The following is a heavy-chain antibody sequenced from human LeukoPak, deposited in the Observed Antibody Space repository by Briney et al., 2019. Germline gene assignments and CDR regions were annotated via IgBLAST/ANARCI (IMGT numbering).Heavy chain of an antibody. Sequence: HAGGSLRLSCAVSGFTFSSYAMRWVRQAPGKGLEWVSAISGSGGSTYYADSVKGRFTISRDNSKNTLYLQMNSLRAEDTAVYYCAEDTGIAAAGTWDDAFDIWGQGTMVTVSS. D-gene: IGHD6-13*01. CDR2: ISGSGGST. CDR1: GFTFSSYA. V-gene: IGHV3-23*01. J-gene: IGHJ3*02. CDR3: AEDTGIAAAGTWDDAFDI.